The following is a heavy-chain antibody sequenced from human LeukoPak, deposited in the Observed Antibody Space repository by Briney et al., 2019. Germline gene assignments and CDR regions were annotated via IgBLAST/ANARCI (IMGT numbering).Heavy chain of an antibody. D-gene: IGHD2-15*01. V-gene: IGHV3-33*07. CDR3: ARARGWQPNYYYYYVDV. J-gene: IGHJ6*03. CDR1: GFTFNSYA. CDR2: IWYDGSNK. Sequence: GGSLRLSCIPSGFTFNSYAMFWVRQAPGKGLEWLSLIWYDGSNKYYADSVKGRFTISRDNSKNTLFLQMNSLRAEDTAVYYCARARGWQPNYYYYYVDVWGTGTTVTVSS.